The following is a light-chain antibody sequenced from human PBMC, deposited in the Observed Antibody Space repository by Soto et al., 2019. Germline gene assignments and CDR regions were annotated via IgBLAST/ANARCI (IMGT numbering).Light chain of an antibody. CDR3: QQRKSYPIT. J-gene: IGKJ5*01. V-gene: IGKV1-9*01. CDR2: AAS. CDR1: QDINTY. Sequence: DIKLTQSPPFLSASVGDRVTITCRASQDINTYLVWYQQKPGKAPKLLIFAASTLQNGVPSRFSGSGSGTEFTVTITSLQPEDFATYYCQQRKSYPITFGQGTRLEIK.